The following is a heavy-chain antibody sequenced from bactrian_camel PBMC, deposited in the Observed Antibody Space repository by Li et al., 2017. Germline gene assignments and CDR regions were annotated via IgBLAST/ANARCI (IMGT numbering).Heavy chain of an antibody. D-gene: IGHD3*01. CDR1: RSTPDRHSGYC. Sequence: HVQLVESGGGSVQAGGSLRLSCVASRSTPDRHSGYCMGWFRQAPGKGLEWVSSIYSDDSRTYYLDSVKGRFTISRDNAKNTVYLQMTSLESEDTALYYCATRYGLGAKRGGYNYWGQGTQVTVS. J-gene: IGHJ4*01. CDR3: ATRYGLGAKRGGYNY. CDR2: IYSDDSRT. V-gene: IGHV3-2*01.